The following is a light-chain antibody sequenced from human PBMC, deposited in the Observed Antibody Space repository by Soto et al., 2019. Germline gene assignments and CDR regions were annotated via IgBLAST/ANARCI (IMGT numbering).Light chain of an antibody. CDR3: QQNNRWPHIT. CDR2: GAY. CDR1: QSVSSN. Sequence: IVITQSPATLSCSPVEIGALCGRASQSVSSNLAWYQQKPGQAPRLLIYGAYTRAAGVPARFSGSGSGTEFTLTISRLQSEDSAVYFCQQNNRWPHITFGQGTRLEIK. V-gene: IGKV3-15*01. J-gene: IGKJ5*01.